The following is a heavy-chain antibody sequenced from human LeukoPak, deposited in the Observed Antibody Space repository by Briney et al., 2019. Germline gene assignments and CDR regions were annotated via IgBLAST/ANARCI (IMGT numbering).Heavy chain of an antibody. CDR2: IFSSGST. J-gene: IGHJ4*02. D-gene: IGHD2-2*01. CDR3: ARESRRSYCNEY. CDR1: GGSISNYY. Sequence: PSETLSLTCTVSGGSISNYYGSWIRQPAGKGLEWIGRIFSSGSTNYNPSLKSRVTMSVDTSKNQFSLKLSSVTAADTAEYFCARESRRSYCNEYWGQGTLVTVSS. V-gene: IGHV4-4*07.